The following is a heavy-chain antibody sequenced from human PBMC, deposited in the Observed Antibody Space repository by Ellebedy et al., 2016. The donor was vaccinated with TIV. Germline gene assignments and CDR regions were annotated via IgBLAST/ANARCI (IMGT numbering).Heavy chain of an antibody. CDR2: INNDGSST. V-gene: IGHV3-74*01. CDR3: AREYHYIVATVYFDY. D-gene: IGHD5-12*01. Sequence: GESLKTSCAASGFTFSSFWLHWVRQAPGKGLVWVSDINNDGSSTSYADSVKGRFTISRDNAKNSLYLQMNSLRAEDTAVYYCAREYHYIVATVYFDYWGQGTLVTVSS. J-gene: IGHJ4*02. CDR1: GFTFSSFW.